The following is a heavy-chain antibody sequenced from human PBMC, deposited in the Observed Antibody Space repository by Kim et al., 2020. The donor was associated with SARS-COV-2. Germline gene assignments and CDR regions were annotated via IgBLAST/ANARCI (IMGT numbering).Heavy chain of an antibody. V-gene: IGHV3-72*01. Sequence: GGSLRLSCAASGFTFSDHYMDWVRRAPGKGLEWVGRIRNRPNSYTTEYAASVKGRFTLSRDDSKNSLYLQMNSLEIEDTAVYYCARGGGGDWATTVIDY. CDR3: ARGGGGDWATTVIDY. D-gene: IGHD3-9*01. J-gene: IGHJ4*01. CDR1: GFTFSDHY. CDR2: IRNRPNSYTT.